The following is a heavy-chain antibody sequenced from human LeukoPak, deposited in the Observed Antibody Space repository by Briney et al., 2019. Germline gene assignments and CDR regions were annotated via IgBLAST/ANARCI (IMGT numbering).Heavy chain of an antibody. V-gene: IGHV1-69*13. Sequence: ASVKVPCKASGGTFSSYAISWVRQAPGQGLEWMGGIIPIFGTANYAQKFQGRVTITADESTSTAYMELSSLRSEDTAVYYCARRYSNYDQYFDYWGQGTLVTVSS. CDR3: ARRYSNYDQYFDY. D-gene: IGHD4-11*01. CDR1: GGTFSSYA. CDR2: IIPIFGTA. J-gene: IGHJ4*02.